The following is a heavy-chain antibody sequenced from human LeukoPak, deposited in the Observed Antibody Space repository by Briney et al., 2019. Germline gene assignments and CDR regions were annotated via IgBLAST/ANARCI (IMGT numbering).Heavy chain of an antibody. CDR3: ARNENSGWGYFDY. V-gene: IGHV3-23*01. CDR2: ISGSGGST. D-gene: IGHD5-12*01. CDR1: GFTFSSYA. Sequence: GGSLRLSCAASGFTFSSYAMSWVRQAPGKGLEWVSAISGSGGSTYYADSVRGRFTISRDNSKNTLYLQMNSLRAEDTAVYYCARNENSGWGYFDYWGQGTLVTVSS. J-gene: IGHJ4*02.